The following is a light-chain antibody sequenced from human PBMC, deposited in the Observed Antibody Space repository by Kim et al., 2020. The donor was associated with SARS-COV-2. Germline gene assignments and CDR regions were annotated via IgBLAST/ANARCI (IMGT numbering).Light chain of an antibody. J-gene: IGLJ2*01. Sequence: QSALTQPASVSGSPGQSITMSCTGTSSDVGGYDYVSWYQQHPGKAPKLMIYGVTKRPSRVSNRFSGSKSGNTASLTISGLQAEDEADYYCSSYTSSNTVVFGGGTKVTVL. V-gene: IGLV2-14*01. CDR3: SSYTSSNTVV. CDR2: GVT. CDR1: SSDVGGYDY.